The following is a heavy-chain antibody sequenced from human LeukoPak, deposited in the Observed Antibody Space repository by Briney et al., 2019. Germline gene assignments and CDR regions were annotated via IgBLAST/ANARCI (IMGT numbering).Heavy chain of an antibody. CDR1: GYTFTTYA. CDR3: ARAPDIVVVVAATPHAFDI. D-gene: IGHD2-15*01. Sequence: ASVKVSCKASGYTFTTYAMHWVRQAPGQRLEWMGWINAGNGNTKYSQNFQGRVTITRDTSASTAYMELSSLRSEDTAVYYCARAPDIVVVVAATPHAFDIWGQGTMVTVSS. J-gene: IGHJ3*02. V-gene: IGHV1-3*01. CDR2: INAGNGNT.